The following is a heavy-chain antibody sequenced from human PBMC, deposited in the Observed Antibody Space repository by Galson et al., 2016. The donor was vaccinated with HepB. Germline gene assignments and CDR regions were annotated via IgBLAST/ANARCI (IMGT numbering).Heavy chain of an antibody. CDR3: ARVIGTDEGFDP. D-gene: IGHD1/OR15-1a*01. CDR1: GFPFSRHW. V-gene: IGHV3-7*01. Sequence: SLRLSCAASGFPFSRHWMTWVRQAPGRGLQWVANMNEDGSIKNYVDSVKGRFTISRDNAKNSLYLQMNSLRAEDTAVYYCARVIGTDEGFDPFGQGTLVTVSS. CDR2: MNEDGSIK. J-gene: IGHJ5*02.